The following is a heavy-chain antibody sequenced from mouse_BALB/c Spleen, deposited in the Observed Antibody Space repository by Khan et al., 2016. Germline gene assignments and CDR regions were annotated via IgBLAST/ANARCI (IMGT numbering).Heavy chain of an antibody. Sequence: EVELVESGGGLVKPGGSLKLSCAASGFTFSSYAMSWVRQPPEKRLEWVASISSGGSTYYPDSVKGRFTISRDNARTILNLLMSRRRSEDAAMYYCAREDYGNYGDYFDYWGQGTTLTVSS. D-gene: IGHD2-1*01. V-gene: IGHV5-6-5*01. CDR1: GFTFSSYA. CDR3: AREDYGNYGDYFDY. CDR2: ISSGGST. J-gene: IGHJ2*01.